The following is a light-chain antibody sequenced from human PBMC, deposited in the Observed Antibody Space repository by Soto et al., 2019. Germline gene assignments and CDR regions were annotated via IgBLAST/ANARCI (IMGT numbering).Light chain of an antibody. CDR2: EVS. Sequence: QSALTQPASVSGSPGQSITISCTATSSDVGGYNYVSWFQQYPGKAPKLMIFEVSNRPSGVSNRFSGSKSGNTASLTISGLQAEDEGNYYCSSYTSSSTHVFGGGTKVTVL. J-gene: IGLJ2*01. V-gene: IGLV2-14*01. CDR1: SSDVGGYNY. CDR3: SSYTSSSTHV.